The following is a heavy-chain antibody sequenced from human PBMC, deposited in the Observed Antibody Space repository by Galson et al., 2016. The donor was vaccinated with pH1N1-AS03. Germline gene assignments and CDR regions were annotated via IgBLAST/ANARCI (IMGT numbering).Heavy chain of an antibody. CDR1: GYTFTSHR. V-gene: IGHV7-4-1*01. J-gene: IGHJ4*02. CDR3: ARGDMSLSGFWDS. Sequence: SVKVSCKASGYTFTSHRIIWVRQAPGQGLECMGWLTTSTGDPTYAQGFTGRFPFSLDTSVSTAYLQFDSLKADDTAVYYCARGDMSLSGFWDSWGQGTLVTVSS. CDR2: LTTSTGDP. D-gene: IGHD2/OR15-2a*01.